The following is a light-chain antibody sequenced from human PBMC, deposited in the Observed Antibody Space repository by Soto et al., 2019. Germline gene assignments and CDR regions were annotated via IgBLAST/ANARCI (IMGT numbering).Light chain of an antibody. CDR2: DAS. Sequence: DIQMTQSPSTLSASVGDRVTVTCRASQSISSWLAWYQQKPGKAPKVLIFDASSMQSGVPSRFRGRGSGTEFTLTIDSLQPEDFATYYCQQTDSSPLSFGGGTKVDIK. CDR1: QSISSW. V-gene: IGKV1-5*01. CDR3: QQTDSSPLS. J-gene: IGKJ4*01.